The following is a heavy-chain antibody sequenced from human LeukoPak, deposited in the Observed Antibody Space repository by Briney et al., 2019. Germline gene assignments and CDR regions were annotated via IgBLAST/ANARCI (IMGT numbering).Heavy chain of an antibody. J-gene: IGHJ4*02. Sequence: ASVKVSCKASGYTFTSYYMHWVRQAPGQGLEWMGWISAYNGNTNYAQKLQGRVTMTTDTSTSTAYMELRSLRSDDTAVYYCARVVGAGATRVRYFDYWGQGTLVTVSS. V-gene: IGHV1-18*04. D-gene: IGHD1-26*01. CDR1: GYTFTSYY. CDR2: ISAYNGNT. CDR3: ARVVGAGATRVRYFDY.